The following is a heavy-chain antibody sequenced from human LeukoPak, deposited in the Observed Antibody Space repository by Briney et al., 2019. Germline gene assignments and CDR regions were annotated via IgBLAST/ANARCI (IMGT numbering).Heavy chain of an antibody. J-gene: IGHJ4*02. D-gene: IGHD1-26*01. CDR2: ISANGGDT. V-gene: IGHV3-23*01. CDR3: AKGRTLVGGSTRSYDY. CDR1: GFTFTSYS. Sequence: GGSLRLSRAASGFTFTSYSMSWVRQAPGKGLEWVSVISANGGDTFYADSVKGRFTISRDNYKNTLYLQMNSLRVEDTAVYYCAKGRTLVGGSTRSYDYWGQGTLVTVSS.